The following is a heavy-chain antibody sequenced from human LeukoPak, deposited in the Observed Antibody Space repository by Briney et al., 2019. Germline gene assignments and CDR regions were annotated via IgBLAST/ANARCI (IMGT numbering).Heavy chain of an antibody. V-gene: IGHV3-7*01. J-gene: IGHJ5*02. CDR2: IKQDGSEK. D-gene: IGHD4-17*01. Sequence: GSLRLSCAASGFTFSSYWMSWVRQAPGKGLEWVANIKQDGSEKYYVDSVKGRFTISRDNAKNSLYLQMNSLRAEDTAVYYCARVGADSVTTAEGSEFDPWGQGTLVTVSS. CDR3: ARVGADSVTTAEGSEFDP. CDR1: GFTFSSYW.